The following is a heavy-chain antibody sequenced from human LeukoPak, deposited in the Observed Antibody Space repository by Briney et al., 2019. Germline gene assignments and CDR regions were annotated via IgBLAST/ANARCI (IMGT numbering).Heavy chain of an antibody. D-gene: IGHD2-15*01. Sequence: SETLSLTCTVSGGSISSYYWSWIRQPPGKGLEWIGYIYYSGSTNYNPSLKSRVTISVDTSKNQFSLKLSSVTAADTAVHYCARVGSDCSGGSCYSNFDYWGQGTLVTVSS. J-gene: IGHJ4*02. CDR1: GGSISSYY. CDR3: ARVGSDCSGGSCYSNFDY. V-gene: IGHV4-59*01. CDR2: IYYSGST.